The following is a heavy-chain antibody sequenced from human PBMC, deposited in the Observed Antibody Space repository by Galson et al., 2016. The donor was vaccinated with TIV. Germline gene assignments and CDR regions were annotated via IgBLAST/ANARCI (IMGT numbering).Heavy chain of an antibody. CDR3: ARDLLGRTGTTPGY. V-gene: IGHV3-33*01. Sequence: SLRLSCAASGFTFSSYGMHWVRQAPGKGLDWVAIIWYDGSNEYYADSVKGRFTISRDNSKNTLYLQMNSLRAEDTGVYYCARDLLGRTGTTPGYWGQGTLVTVSS. J-gene: IGHJ4*02. CDR1: GFTFSSYG. D-gene: IGHD1-1*01. CDR2: IWYDGSNE.